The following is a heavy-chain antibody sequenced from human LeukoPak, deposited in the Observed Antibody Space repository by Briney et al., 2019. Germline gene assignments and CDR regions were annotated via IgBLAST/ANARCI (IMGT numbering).Heavy chain of an antibody. CDR3: AIHRSGDWFFLDY. Sequence: TSETLSLTCTVSGGSISTYYWSWIRQPARRGLEWIGRIYTSGSTNYNPSLKSRVTISLDKSKNQLSLQLSSVTDADTAVYYCAIHRSGDWFFLDYWGQGTQVTVSP. D-gene: IGHD3-9*01. CDR2: IYTSGST. V-gene: IGHV4-4*07. J-gene: IGHJ4*02. CDR1: GGSISTYY.